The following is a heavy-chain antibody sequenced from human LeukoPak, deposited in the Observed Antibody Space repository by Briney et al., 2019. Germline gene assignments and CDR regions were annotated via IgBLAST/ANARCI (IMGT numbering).Heavy chain of an antibody. CDR2: IIPIFGTA. V-gene: IGHV1-69*01. CDR3: AREGTYYDILTGYSN. D-gene: IGHD3-9*01. Sequence: SVKVSCKASGGTFSSYAISWVRQAPGQGLEWMGGIIPIFGTANYAQKFQGRVTITADESTSTAYMELSSLRSEDTAVYYCAREGTYYDILTGYSNWGQGTLVTVSS. CDR1: GGTFSSYA. J-gene: IGHJ4*02.